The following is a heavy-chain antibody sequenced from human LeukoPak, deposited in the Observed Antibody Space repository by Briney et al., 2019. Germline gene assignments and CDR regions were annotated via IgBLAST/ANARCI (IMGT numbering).Heavy chain of an antibody. D-gene: IGHD1-1*01. Sequence: GASVKVSCKASGYTFTVYHMHWVRQAPGQGLEWMGWINPNSGDTNFAQKFQGRVTMTRDTSISTVYMELSRLTSDDTAVYYSPRADWSMLEYWGQGTLVTVSS. CDR1: GYTFTVYH. CDR3: PRADWSMLEY. V-gene: IGHV1-2*02. J-gene: IGHJ4*02. CDR2: INPNSGDT.